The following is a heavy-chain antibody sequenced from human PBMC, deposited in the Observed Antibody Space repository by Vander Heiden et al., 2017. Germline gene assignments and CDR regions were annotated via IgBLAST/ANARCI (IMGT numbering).Heavy chain of an antibody. Sequence: HVQLVQSGAEVKKPGSSVKVSCHASVRTFSSYAIIWVRQAPGQGLEWMGGIIPILGIANYAQKFQGRVTITADKSTSTAYMELSSLRSEDTAVYYCAREEGVVVPAARNWFDPWGQGTLVTVSS. J-gene: IGHJ5*02. CDR3: AREEGVVVPAARNWFDP. D-gene: IGHD2-2*01. CDR1: VRTFSSYA. CDR2: IIPILGIA. V-gene: IGHV1-69*10.